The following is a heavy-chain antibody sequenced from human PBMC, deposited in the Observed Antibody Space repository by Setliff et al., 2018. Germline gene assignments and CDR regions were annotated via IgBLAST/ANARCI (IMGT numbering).Heavy chain of an antibody. D-gene: IGHD2-8*02. CDR2: INSDGSST. CDR1: GFTFTTYC. CDR3: TRVWSMVSGSYYFCMDV. J-gene: IGHJ6*03. Sequence: GGSLRLSCAASGFTFTTYCMYWVRQSPGKGLAWVSRINSDGSSTTYADSVKGRFTISRDNAKNTLYLQMNSLRAEDTAVYFCTRVWSMVSGSYYFCMDVWGKGTTVTVSS. V-gene: IGHV3-74*01.